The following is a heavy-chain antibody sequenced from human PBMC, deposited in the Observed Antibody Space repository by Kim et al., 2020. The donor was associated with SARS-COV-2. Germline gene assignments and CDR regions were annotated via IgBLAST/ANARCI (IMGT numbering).Heavy chain of an antibody. V-gene: IGHV3-30*04. J-gene: IGHJ4*02. Sequence: GGSLRLSCAASGFTFSSYAMHWVRQAPGKGLEWVAVISYDGSNKYYADSVKGRFTISRDNSKNTLYLQMNSLRAEDTAVYYRARTYSGSYVYYFDYWGQGTLVTVSS. CDR1: GFTFSSYA. CDR3: ARTYSGSYVYYFDY. CDR2: ISYDGSNK. D-gene: IGHD1-26*01.